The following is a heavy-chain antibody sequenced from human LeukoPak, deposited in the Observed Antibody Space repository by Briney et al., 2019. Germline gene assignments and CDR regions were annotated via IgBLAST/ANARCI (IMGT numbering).Heavy chain of an antibody. Sequence: SVKVSCKASGGTFSSYTISWVRQAPGQGLEWMGRIIPILGIANYAQKFQGRVTITADKSMSTAYMELSSLRSEDTAVYYCARALGAGIYDILTGYYKNPYYYYYMDVWGKGTTVTVSS. D-gene: IGHD3-9*01. CDR2: IIPILGIA. V-gene: IGHV1-69*02. CDR1: GGTFSSYT. J-gene: IGHJ6*03. CDR3: ARALGAGIYDILTGYYKNPYYYYYMDV.